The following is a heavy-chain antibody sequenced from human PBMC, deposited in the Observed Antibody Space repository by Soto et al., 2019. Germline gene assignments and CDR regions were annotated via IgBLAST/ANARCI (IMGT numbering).Heavy chain of an antibody. CDR2: ISPKSGDT. D-gene: IGHD5-12*01. CDR1: GYTFSGYY. Sequence: QVQLVQSGAEVKESGASVKVSCKASGYTFSGYYIHWVRQAPGQAPEWVGEISPKSGDTRYAQKFQGRVTMTKDTSITTVYMELRNLSPDDTAVYFCGRGRSGEIVIFYWGQGTLVTVHS. J-gene: IGHJ4*02. CDR3: GRGRSGEIVIFY. V-gene: IGHV1-2*02.